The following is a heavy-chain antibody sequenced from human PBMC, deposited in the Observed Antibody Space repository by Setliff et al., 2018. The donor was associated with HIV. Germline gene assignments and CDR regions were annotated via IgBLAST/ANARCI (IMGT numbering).Heavy chain of an antibody. CDR3: ARRSGWSEDY. V-gene: IGHV4-30-2*01. Sequence: SETLSLTCAVSGGSISSGGYSWSWIRQPPGKGLEWIGYIFHSGSTYYNPSLKSRVTISVDRSKNQFSLNLTSVTAADTAVYYCARRSGWSEDYWGQGTLVTVSS. CDR2: IFHSGST. CDR1: GGSISSGGYS. J-gene: IGHJ4*02. D-gene: IGHD6-19*01.